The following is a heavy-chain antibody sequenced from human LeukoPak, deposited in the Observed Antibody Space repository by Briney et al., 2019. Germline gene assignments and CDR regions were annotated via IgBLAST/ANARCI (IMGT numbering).Heavy chain of an antibody. D-gene: IGHD2-2*01. V-gene: IGHV4-34*01. CDR2: INHSGST. CDR3: ARDLFLGYCSSTRCPGRWFDP. J-gene: IGHJ5*02. Sequence: SETLSLTCAVYGGSFSGYYWSWIRQPPGKGLEWIGEINHSGSTNYNPSLKSRVTISVDTSKNQFSLKLSSVTAADTAVYYCARDLFLGYCSSTRCPGRWFDPWGQGTLVTVSS. CDR1: GGSFSGYY.